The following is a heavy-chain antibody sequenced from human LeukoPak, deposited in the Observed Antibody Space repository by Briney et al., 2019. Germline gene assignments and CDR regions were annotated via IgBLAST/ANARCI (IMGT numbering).Heavy chain of an antibody. D-gene: IGHD6-19*01. J-gene: IGHJ4*02. CDR2: IRSKADTYTT. V-gene: IGHV3-73*01. CDR3: TREYSSGWPFDF. Sequence: GGSLKLSCAASGFTFSASAVHWVRRASGKGLEWVGRIRSKADTYTTSYAASVKGRFTISRDDSKNTAFLQLNSLRTEDTAVYYCTREYSSGWPFDFWGQGTLVTVSS. CDR1: GFTFSASA.